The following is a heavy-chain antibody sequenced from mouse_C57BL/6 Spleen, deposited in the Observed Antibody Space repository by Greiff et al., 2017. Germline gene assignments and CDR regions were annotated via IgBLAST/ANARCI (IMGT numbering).Heavy chain of an antibody. CDR1: GFSLPSYA. J-gene: IGHJ1*03. V-gene: IGHV2-9-1*01. CDR2: IWTGGGT. Sequence: VKLMESGPGLVAPSQSLSITCTVSGFSLPSYAISGVRQPPGKGLEWLGVIWTGGGTNYNSALKSRLSISKDNSKSQVFLKMNSLQTDDTARYYCARNPLYGNYWYFDVWGTGTTVTVSS. D-gene: IGHD2-1*01. CDR3: ARNPLYGNYWYFDV.